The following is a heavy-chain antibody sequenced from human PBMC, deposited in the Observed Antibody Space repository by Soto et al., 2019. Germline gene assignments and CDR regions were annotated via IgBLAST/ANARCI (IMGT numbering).Heavy chain of an antibody. V-gene: IGHV4-59*01. Sequence: SETLSLTCTVSGGSISSYYWSWIRQPPGKGLEWIGYIYYSGSTKYNPSLKSRVTISVDTSKNQFSLKLSSVTAADTAVYYCARTVYYDFWSASLMDVWGQGTTVTVSS. D-gene: IGHD3-3*01. CDR3: ARTVYYDFWSASLMDV. CDR1: GGSISSYY. CDR2: IYYSGST. J-gene: IGHJ6*02.